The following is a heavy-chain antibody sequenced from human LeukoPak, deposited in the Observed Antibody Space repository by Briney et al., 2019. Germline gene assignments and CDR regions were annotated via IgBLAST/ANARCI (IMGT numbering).Heavy chain of an antibody. J-gene: IGHJ4*02. CDR3: AGWYDYGGNWRDY. D-gene: IGHD4-23*01. CDR1: GASISSYY. CDR2: IHYSGST. V-gene: IGHV4-59*12. Sequence: SETLSLTCTVSGASISSYYWSWNRQPPGKGLEWIGYIHYSGSTNYNPSLKSRVTISVDTSKNQFSLKLSSVTAADTAVYYCAGWYDYGGNWRDYWGQGTLVTVSS.